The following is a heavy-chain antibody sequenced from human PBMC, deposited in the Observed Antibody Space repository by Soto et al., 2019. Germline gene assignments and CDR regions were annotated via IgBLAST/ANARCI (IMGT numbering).Heavy chain of an antibody. CDR3: AMVRGAGMDV. V-gene: IGHV5-51*01. Sequence: GDSPTLSWRCSGCPFTGYLIVLVRTLPGKGLEWMGIIYPGGSDTRYSPSFQGQVTISADKSISTAYLQWSSLKASDTAMYYCAMVRGAGMDVWGQGTTVSDS. CDR1: GCPFTGYL. CDR2: IYPGGSDT. J-gene: IGHJ6*02. D-gene: IGHD3-10*01.